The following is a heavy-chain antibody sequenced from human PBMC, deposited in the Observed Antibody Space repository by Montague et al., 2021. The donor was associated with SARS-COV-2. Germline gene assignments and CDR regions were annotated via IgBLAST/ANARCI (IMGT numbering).Heavy chain of an antibody. CDR1: GFTFSSYA. CDR2: ISISDGNT. J-gene: IGHJ3*02. CDR3: AKDRQLVGDDAFDI. V-gene: IGHV3-23*01. Sequence: SLRLSCAASGFTFSSYAMRWVRQAPGKGLEWVSTISISDGNTYYADSVTGRFTISRDKSKNTLYLQMNSLRAEETAVYYCAKDRQLVGDDAFDIWGQGTMVTVSS. D-gene: IGHD6-13*01.